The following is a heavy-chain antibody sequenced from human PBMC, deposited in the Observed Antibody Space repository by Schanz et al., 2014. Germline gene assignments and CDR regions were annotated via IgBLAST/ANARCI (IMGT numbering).Heavy chain of an antibody. CDR2: IGGSGGST. Sequence: EVQLVESGGGLVQPGGSLTLSCAASGFTFGSYLMSWVRQAPGKGLEWVSGIGGSGGSTDYADSVKGRFTISRDNSKNTVHLQMNSLRAEDTAVYFCAKDRWRATVMVDAFDIWGQGTKVTVSS. CDR3: AKDRWRATVMVDAFDI. D-gene: IGHD4-4*01. J-gene: IGHJ3*02. CDR1: GFTFGSYL. V-gene: IGHV3-23*04.